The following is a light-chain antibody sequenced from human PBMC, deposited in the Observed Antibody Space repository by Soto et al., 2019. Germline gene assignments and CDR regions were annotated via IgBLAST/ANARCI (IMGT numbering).Light chain of an antibody. CDR2: EVS. Sequence: QSALTQPPSASGSLGQSVTISCTGTSTDVGGYNDVSWYQQHPGKAPELMIYEVSKRPSGVPDRFSASKSDNTASLTVSGLQAEDEADYFCSSYAGSNNLYVFGTGTKVTVL. J-gene: IGLJ1*01. V-gene: IGLV2-8*01. CDR1: STDVGGYND. CDR3: SSYAGSNNLYV.